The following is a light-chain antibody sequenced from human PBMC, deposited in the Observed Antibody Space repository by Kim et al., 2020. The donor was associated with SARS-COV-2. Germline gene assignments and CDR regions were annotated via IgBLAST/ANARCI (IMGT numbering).Light chain of an antibody. CDR1: QKISGY. CDR2: ETS. Sequence: DIQMTQSPSSLSASVGDRVTITCRSSQKISGYLNWYQQKLGKAPKLLMSETSSLQSGVPSRFSGSRSGTEFTLTINSLHPEDVATYFCQQSYTMPFTFGPGTKVDIK. J-gene: IGKJ3*01. CDR3: QQSYTMPFT. V-gene: IGKV1-39*01.